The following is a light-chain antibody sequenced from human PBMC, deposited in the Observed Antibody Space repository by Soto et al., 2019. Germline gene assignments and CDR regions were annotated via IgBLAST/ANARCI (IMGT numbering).Light chain of an antibody. Sequence: QSVLTQPASVSGSPGQSITISCTGTSSDVGPYNFVSWYQQLPGTAPKLLIYGNSNRPSGVPDRFSGSKSGTSASLAITGLQAEDEADYYCQSYDSSLSGWVFGTGTKVTVL. J-gene: IGLJ1*01. CDR2: GNS. CDR3: QSYDSSLSGWV. V-gene: IGLV1-40*01. CDR1: SSDVGPYNF.